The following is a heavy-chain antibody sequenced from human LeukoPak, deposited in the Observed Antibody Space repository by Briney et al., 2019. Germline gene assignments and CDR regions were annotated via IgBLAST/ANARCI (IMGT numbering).Heavy chain of an antibody. Sequence: ASVKVSCKTSGYNIIDYYMHWVRQAPGQGLEWMGRVNPVSGRTSIAQKFQDRISLTRDSSITTFYMEVTWLTSDDTAIYYCARADRLVGSPYLIGPWGQGTLVTVSS. CDR2: VNPVSGRT. D-gene: IGHD1-26*01. J-gene: IGHJ5*02. CDR1: GYNIIDYY. CDR3: ARADRLVGSPYLIGP. V-gene: IGHV1-2*06.